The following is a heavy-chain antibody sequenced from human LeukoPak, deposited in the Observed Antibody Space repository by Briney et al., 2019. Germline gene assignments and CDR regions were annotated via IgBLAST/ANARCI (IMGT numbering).Heavy chain of an antibody. D-gene: IGHD5-24*01. CDR2: INPNSGGT. V-gene: IGHV1-2*02. Sequence: RASVKVSCKASGYTFTGYYMHWVRQAPGQGLEWMGWINPNSGGTNYAQKFQGRVTMTRDTSISTAYMELSRLRSDDTAVYYCARVRVWRWLQSQRHYYMDVWGKGTTVTVSS. CDR3: ARVRVWRWLQSQRHYYMDV. CDR1: GYTFTGYY. J-gene: IGHJ6*03.